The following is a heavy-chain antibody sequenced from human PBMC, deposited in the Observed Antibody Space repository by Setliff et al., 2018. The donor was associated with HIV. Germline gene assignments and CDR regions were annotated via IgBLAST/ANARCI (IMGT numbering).Heavy chain of an antibody. V-gene: IGHV1-69*13. J-gene: IGHJ6*03. Sequence: SVKVSCKASGGTFSSYPISWVRQAPGQGLEWMGGIIPIFRTTHYAQKFQGRVTVTADESTSTAYMQLSSLRSDDTAVYYCARGRNYDSSGYGDYYYYMDVWGKGTTVTVSS. CDR2: IIPIFRTT. D-gene: IGHD3-22*01. CDR3: ARGRNYDSSGYGDYYYYMDV. CDR1: GGTFSSYP.